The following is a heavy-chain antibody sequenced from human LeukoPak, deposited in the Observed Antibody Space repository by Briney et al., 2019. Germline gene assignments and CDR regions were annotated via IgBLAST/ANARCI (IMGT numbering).Heavy chain of an antibody. CDR3: ANNLRGGSPRI. V-gene: IGHV4-59*08. D-gene: IGHD3-16*01. J-gene: IGHJ3*02. Sequence: SETLSLTCTVSGGSISSYYWSWIRQPPGKGLEWIGYIYYSGSTNYNPSLKSRVTISVDTSKNQFSLKLSSVTAADTAVYYCANNLRGGSPRIWGQGTMVTVSS. CDR1: GGSISSYY. CDR2: IYYSGST.